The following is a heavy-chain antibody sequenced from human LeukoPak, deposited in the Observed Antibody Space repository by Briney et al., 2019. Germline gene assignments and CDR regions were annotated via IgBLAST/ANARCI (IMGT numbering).Heavy chain of an antibody. D-gene: IGHD6-13*01. V-gene: IGHV3-7*01. Sequence: GGSLRLSCAASGFTFSSYWMSWVRQAPGKGLEWVANIKQDGSEKYYVDSVKGRFTISRDNAKNSLYLLMNSLRAEDTAVYYCARGIAAAGTAVFDYWGQGTLVTVSS. J-gene: IGHJ4*02. CDR3: ARGIAAAGTAVFDY. CDR1: GFTFSSYW. CDR2: IKQDGSEK.